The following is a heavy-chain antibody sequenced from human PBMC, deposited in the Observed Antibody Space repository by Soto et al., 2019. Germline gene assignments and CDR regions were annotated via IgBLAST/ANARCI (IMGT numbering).Heavy chain of an antibody. Sequence: LRLSCAASGFTFTRYSMNWVRQAPGKGLEWVSSISSTTNYIYYADSMKGRFTVSRDNAKNSVYLDMNSLSAEDTAVYYCARESEDLTSNFDYWGQGTLVTVS. CDR3: ARESEDLTSNFDY. V-gene: IGHV3-21*01. J-gene: IGHJ4*02. CDR2: ISSTTNYI. CDR1: GFTFTRYS.